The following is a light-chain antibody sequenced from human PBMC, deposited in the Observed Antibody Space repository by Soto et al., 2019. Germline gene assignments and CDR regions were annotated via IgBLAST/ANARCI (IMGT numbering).Light chain of an antibody. J-gene: IGKJ1*01. Sequence: EIVLTQSPATLSVSPGERATLSCRASQSVSRYLAWYQQKPGQAPRLLIYDTSNRASGIPARFSGSGSGTDFTLTISSLEPEDSAVYYCLHRSNWPTFGQGTKVE. CDR1: QSVSRY. V-gene: IGKV3-11*01. CDR3: LHRSNWPT. CDR2: DTS.